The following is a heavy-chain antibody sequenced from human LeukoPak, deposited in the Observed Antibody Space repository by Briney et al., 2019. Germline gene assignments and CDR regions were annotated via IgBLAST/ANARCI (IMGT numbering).Heavy chain of an antibody. CDR2: INHSGST. CDR1: GGSFSGYY. D-gene: IGHD2-2*01. V-gene: IGHV4-34*01. J-gene: IGHJ5*02. CDR3: APLLRSSRWFDP. Sequence: PSETLSLTCAVYGGSFSGYYWSWIRQPPGKGLEWIGEINHSGSTNYNPSLKSRVTISVDTSKNQFSLKLSSVTAADTAVYYCAPLLRSSRWFDPWGQGTLVTVSS.